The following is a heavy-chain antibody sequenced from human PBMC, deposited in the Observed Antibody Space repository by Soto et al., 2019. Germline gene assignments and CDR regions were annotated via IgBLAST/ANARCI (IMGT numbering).Heavy chain of an antibody. J-gene: IGHJ4*02. D-gene: IGHD6-19*01. Sequence: QVQLVQSGAEVKKPGASVKVSCKASGYTFTSYGISWVRQAPGQGLEWMGWISAYNGNTNYAQKLQGRVTMTTDTSTSTAYMELRSRRSDDTAVYYCARVSGYSSGWYFGVRGSFDYWGQGTLVTVSS. V-gene: IGHV1-18*01. CDR1: GYTFTSYG. CDR3: ARVSGYSSGWYFGVRGSFDY. CDR2: ISAYNGNT.